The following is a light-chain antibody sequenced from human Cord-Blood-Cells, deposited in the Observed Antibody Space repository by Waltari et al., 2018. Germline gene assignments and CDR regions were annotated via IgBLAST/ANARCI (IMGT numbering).Light chain of an antibody. J-gene: IGLJ3*02. Sequence: QSALTQPASVSGSPGQSITISCTRTSSDVGSYNLVSCYQQHPGKAPKLMIYEGSKRPSGVSNRFSGSKSGNTASLTISGLQAEDEADYYCCSYAGSSTVFGGGTKLTVL. CDR1: SSDVGSYNL. CDR3: CSYAGSSTV. CDR2: EGS. V-gene: IGLV2-23*01.